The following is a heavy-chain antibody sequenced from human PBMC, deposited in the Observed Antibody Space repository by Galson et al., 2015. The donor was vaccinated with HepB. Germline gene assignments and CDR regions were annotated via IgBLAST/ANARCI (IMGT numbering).Heavy chain of an antibody. Sequence: SLRLSCAASGFTFSRYAMSWVRQAPGKGLEWVSVISGNDGNTHYADSVKGRFIISRDNSKNTLYLQMNSLRAEDTAVYYCARERINIADEGSALDIWGQGTMVTVSS. CDR2: ISGNDGNT. CDR3: ARERINIADEGSALDI. J-gene: IGHJ3*02. CDR1: GFTFSRYA. V-gene: IGHV3-23*01. D-gene: IGHD6-13*01.